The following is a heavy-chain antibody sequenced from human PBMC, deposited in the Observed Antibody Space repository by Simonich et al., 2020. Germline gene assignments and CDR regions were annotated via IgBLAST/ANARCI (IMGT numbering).Heavy chain of an antibody. CDR2: IKQDGMEK. J-gene: IGHJ3*02. D-gene: IGHD6-6*01. V-gene: IGHV3-7*01. CDR1: GFTFSSYW. Sequence: EVQLVESGGGWVQPGGSLRLSCAASGFTFSSYWMSWVRQVPGEGLEWVANIKQDGMEKDYVDSVKGRFTISRDNAKNSLYLQMNSLRAEDTAVYYCAREGIAARDAFDIWGQGTMVTVSS. CDR3: AREGIAARDAFDI.